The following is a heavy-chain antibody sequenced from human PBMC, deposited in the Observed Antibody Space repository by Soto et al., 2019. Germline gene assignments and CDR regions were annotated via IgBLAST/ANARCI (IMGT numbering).Heavy chain of an antibody. J-gene: IGHJ5*02. CDR2: IYYSGST. CDR3: ARNGVPRSYGDYLVWFDP. D-gene: IGHD4-17*01. Sequence: SETLSLTCTVSGGSISSGGYYWSWIRQHPGKGLEWIGYIYYSGSTYYNPSLKSRVTISVDTSKDQFSLKLSSVTAADTAVYYCARNGVPRSYGDYLVWFDPWGQGTLVTVSS. V-gene: IGHV4-31*03. CDR1: GGSISSGGYY.